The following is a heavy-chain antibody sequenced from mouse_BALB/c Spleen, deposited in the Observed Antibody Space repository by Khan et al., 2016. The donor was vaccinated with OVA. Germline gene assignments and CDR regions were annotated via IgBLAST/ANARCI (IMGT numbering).Heavy chain of an antibody. CDR1: GYTFTSYY. D-gene: IGHD3-1*01. V-gene: IGHV1S81*02. J-gene: IGHJ3*01. CDR2: INPSNGGT. Sequence: QVQLQQSGAELVKPGASVKLSCKASGYTFTSYYIYWVKQRPGQGLEWIGGINPSNGGTYFNEKFESKATLTVDKSSSTAFMQVSSLTSEDSAVYYGTRSGGAAFAYWGQGTLVTVSA. CDR3: TRSGGAAFAY.